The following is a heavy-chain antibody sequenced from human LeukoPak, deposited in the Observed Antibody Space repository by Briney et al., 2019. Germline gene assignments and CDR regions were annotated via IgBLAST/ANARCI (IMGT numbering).Heavy chain of an antibody. V-gene: IGHV1-2*02. CDR1: GYTFTGYY. CDR3: AAGPINCSGGSCYSSRAPFDY. Sequence: ASVKVSCKASGYTFTGYYMHWVRQAPGQGLEWMGWINPNSGGTNYAQKFQGRVTMTRDTSISTAYMELSRLRSEDTAVYYCAAGPINCSGGSCYSSRAPFDYWGQGTLVTVSS. D-gene: IGHD2-15*01. CDR2: INPNSGGT. J-gene: IGHJ4*02.